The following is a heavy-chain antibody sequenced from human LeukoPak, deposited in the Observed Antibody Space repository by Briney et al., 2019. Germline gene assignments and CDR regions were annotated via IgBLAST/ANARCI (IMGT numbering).Heavy chain of an antibody. V-gene: IGHV4-34*01. CDR1: GGSFSGYY. Sequence: PSETLSLTCAVYGGSFSGYYWSWIRQPPGKGLEWIGEINHSGSTNYNPSLKSRVTISVDTSKNQFSLKLSSVTAADTAVYYCARAHSSIAARHYGYYYYYMDVWGKGTTVTVSS. D-gene: IGHD6-6*01. CDR3: ARAHSSIAARHYGYYYYYMDV. CDR2: INHSGST. J-gene: IGHJ6*03.